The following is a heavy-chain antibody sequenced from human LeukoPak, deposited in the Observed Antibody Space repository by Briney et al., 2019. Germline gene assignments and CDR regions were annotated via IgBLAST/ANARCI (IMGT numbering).Heavy chain of an antibody. J-gene: IGHJ4*02. CDR2: IFGSGGSP. CDR1: RFTFGSHA. D-gene: IGHD5-18*01. CDR3: GKTTVGYSSGQKPAWPVDY. Sequence: GGSLRLSCEASRFTFGSHAMYWVRQAPGKGLEWVAGIFGSGGSPHYADPVKGRLTISRDNSRNTVYLQINSLRAEDTAVYYCGKTTVGYSSGQKPAWPVDYWGQGTLVTVSS. V-gene: IGHV3-23*01.